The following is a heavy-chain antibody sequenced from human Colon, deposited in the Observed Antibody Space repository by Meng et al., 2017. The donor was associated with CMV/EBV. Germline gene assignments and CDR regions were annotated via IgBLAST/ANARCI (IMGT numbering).Heavy chain of an antibody. V-gene: IGHV4-34*01. D-gene: IGHD3-10*01. CDR3: AGGTYQAWEVLYF. CDR1: GGSSSNYY. J-gene: IGHJ4*02. Sequence: QGHLQQSGAGLLKPSETLSLSCVVSGGSSSNYYWSWIRQSPGKGLEWIGDIHQSGITNHNPSLTSRVTISIDTSKNQFSLKLSSVTAADTALYYCAGGTYQAWEVLYFWGQGTLVTVSS. CDR2: IHQSGIT.